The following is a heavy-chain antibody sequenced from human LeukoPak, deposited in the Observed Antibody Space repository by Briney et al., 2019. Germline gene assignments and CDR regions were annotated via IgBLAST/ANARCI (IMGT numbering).Heavy chain of an antibody. J-gene: IGHJ4*02. CDR3: AEEVGSTYPTFDY. Sequence: GGSLRLSCAISGFTFRNYAMTWVRQAPGKGLEWVSSLSGSGGTTYYAVSVKGRFTTSRDNSKNTLYLQMISLRTEDTAVYYCAEEVGSTYPTFDYWGQGVLVTVSS. CDR2: LSGSGGTT. D-gene: IGHD1-26*01. CDR1: GFTFRNYA. V-gene: IGHV3-23*01.